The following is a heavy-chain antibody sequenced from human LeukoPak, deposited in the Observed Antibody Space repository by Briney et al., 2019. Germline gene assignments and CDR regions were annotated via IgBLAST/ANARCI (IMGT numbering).Heavy chain of an antibody. V-gene: IGHV3-7*01. J-gene: IGHJ4*02. CDR2: INLDGTEE. CDR1: GFVFSTYW. D-gene: IGHD3/OR15-3a*01. Sequence: QPGGSPRLSCAASGFVFSTYWMTWVRQAPGKGLEWVANINLDGTEEHYVDSSLKGRFTISRDNTKNSLYLQMNSLRVEDTAVYYCASGRHDFLHWGQGTLVTVSS. CDR3: ASGRHDFLH.